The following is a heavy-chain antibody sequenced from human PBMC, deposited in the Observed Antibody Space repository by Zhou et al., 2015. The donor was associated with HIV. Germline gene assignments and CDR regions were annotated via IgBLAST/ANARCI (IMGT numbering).Heavy chain of an antibody. CDR3: ATRTRSDIAAAGNTDWYFDL. CDR1: GGTFSSYA. CDR2: IIPIFGTA. J-gene: IGHJ2*01. D-gene: IGHD6-13*01. Sequence: QVQLVQSGAEVKKPGSSVKVSCKASGGTFSSYAISWVRQAPGQGLEWMGGIIPIFGTANYAQKFQGRVTITADESTSTAYMELSSLRSEDTAVYYCATRTRSDIAAAGNTDWYFDLWGRGTLVTVSS. V-gene: IGHV1-69*01.